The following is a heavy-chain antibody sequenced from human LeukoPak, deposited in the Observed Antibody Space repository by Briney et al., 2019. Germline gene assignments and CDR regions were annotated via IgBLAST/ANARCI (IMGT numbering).Heavy chain of an antibody. D-gene: IGHD6-19*01. CDR2: IYTSGTT. V-gene: IGHV4-61*02. J-gene: IGHJ4*02. Sequence: SQTLSLTCTVSGGSISSGSYYWSWLRQPAGKGLEWIGRIYTSGTTNYNPSLKSRVTISVDTSKNQFSLKLSSVTAADTAVYYCARYWNFEVGGSSGIPQYYFDYWGQGTLVTVSS. CDR3: ARYWNFEVGGSSGIPQYYFDY. CDR1: GGSISSGSYY.